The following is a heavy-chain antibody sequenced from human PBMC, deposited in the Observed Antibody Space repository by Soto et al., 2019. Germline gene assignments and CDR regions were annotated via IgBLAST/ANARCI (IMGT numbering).Heavy chain of an antibody. CDR1: GFTFSSYA. V-gene: IGHV3-23*01. D-gene: IGHD4-17*01. J-gene: IGHJ2*01. CDR3: AKDTGTPTVKSAWYFDL. CDR2: ISGSGGST. Sequence: EVQLLESGGGLVQPGGSLRLSCAASGFTFSSYAMSCVRQAPGKGLEWVSAISGSGGSTYYADSVKGRFTISRDNSKTTLYLQMNSLRAEDTAVYYCAKDTGTPTVKSAWYFDLWGRGTLVTVSS.